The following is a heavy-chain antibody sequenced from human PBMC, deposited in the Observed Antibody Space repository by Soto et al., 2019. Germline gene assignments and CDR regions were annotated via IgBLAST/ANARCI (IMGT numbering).Heavy chain of an antibody. CDR2: ISWDGGST. CDR3: AKAWMVAAAGINDYYYYGMDV. D-gene: IGHD6-13*01. Sequence: GGSLRLSCAASGFTFDDYTMHWVRQAPGKGLEWVSLISWDGGSTYYADSVKGRFTISRDNSKNSLYLQMNSLRTEDTALYYCAKAWMVAAAGINDYYYYGMDVWGQGTTVTVSS. CDR1: GFTFDDYT. J-gene: IGHJ6*02. V-gene: IGHV3-43*01.